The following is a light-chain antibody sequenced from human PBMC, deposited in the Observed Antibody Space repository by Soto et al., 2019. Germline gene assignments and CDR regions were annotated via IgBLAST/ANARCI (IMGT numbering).Light chain of an antibody. CDR2: EVS. V-gene: IGLV2-14*01. CDR3: TSYTSSSTWV. J-gene: IGLJ3*02. CDR1: SGDVGGYNY. Sequence: QSALTQPASVSGSPGQSITISCTGTSGDVGGYNYVSWYQQHPDKAPKPMIYEVSNRPSGVSNRFSGSKSGNTASLPISGLQAEDEADYYCTSYTSSSTWVFGGGTQLTVL.